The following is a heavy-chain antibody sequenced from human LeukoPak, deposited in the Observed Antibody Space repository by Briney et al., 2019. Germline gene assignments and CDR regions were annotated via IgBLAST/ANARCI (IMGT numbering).Heavy chain of an antibody. CDR1: GFTFSGYA. D-gene: IGHD3-22*01. J-gene: IGHJ4*02. Sequence: GGSLRLSCAASGFTFSGYAMSWVRQAPGKGLEWVSVVSGSGATTYYADSVKGRFTISRDNSENTLYLRMNSLRAEDTAVYYCARQGGRYYDSSGYYQYWGQGTLVTVS. CDR2: VSGSGATT. CDR3: ARQGGRYYDSSGYYQY. V-gene: IGHV3-23*01.